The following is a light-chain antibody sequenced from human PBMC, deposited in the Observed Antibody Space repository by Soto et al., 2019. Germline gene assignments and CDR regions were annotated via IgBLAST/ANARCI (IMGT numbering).Light chain of an antibody. CDR2: DAS. CDR3: CSYAGSHIWV. Sequence: QSALTQPRSVSGSPGQSVTISCIGSSSHIGAYKYVSWHQQHPNKAPKLMIYDASKRPSGIPDRFSGSKSGNTASLTISGLQAEDEADYYCCSYAGSHIWVFGGGTKVTVL. CDR1: SSHIGAYKY. J-gene: IGLJ3*02. V-gene: IGLV2-11*01.